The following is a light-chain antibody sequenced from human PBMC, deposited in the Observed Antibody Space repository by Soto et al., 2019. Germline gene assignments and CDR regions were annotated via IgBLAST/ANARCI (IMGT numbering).Light chain of an antibody. CDR2: EVN. J-gene: IGLJ3*02. CDR3: SSYAGSNHFE. V-gene: IGLV2-8*01. CDR1: SSDVGGYNY. Sequence: QSVLTQPPSASGSPGQSVTISCTGTSSDVGGYNYVSWYQQHPGKAPKLIIYEVNKRPSGVPDLFSGSKSGNTASLTVSGLQAEDEADYSSSSYAGSNHFEFGGGTKLTVL.